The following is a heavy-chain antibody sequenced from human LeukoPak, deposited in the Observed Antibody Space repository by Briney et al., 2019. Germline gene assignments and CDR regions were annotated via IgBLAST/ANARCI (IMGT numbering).Heavy chain of an antibody. Sequence: GGSLRLSCAVSGFTFSDYCTSWIRQAPGKGLEWVSYISSGGSTISHADSVKGRFTISRDNAENSLYLQMNSLRAEDTAVYYCARRAAAGRRFDYWGQGTLVTVSS. CDR3: ARRAAAGRRFDY. CDR2: ISSGGSTI. D-gene: IGHD6-13*01. V-gene: IGHV3-11*01. J-gene: IGHJ4*02. CDR1: GFTFSDYC.